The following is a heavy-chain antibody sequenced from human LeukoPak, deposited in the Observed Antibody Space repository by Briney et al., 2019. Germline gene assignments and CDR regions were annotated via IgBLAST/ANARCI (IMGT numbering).Heavy chain of an antibody. Sequence: PSETLSLTCSVSGGSISSSSYYWGWVRQPPGKGLEWIGETNHSGSTNYNPSLKSRVTISVDTSKNQFSLKLSSVTAADTAVYYCAARRFGGIAAAGRPFDYWGQGTLVTVSS. J-gene: IGHJ4*02. CDR2: TNHSGST. CDR3: AARRFGGIAAAGRPFDY. D-gene: IGHD6-13*01. V-gene: IGHV4-39*07. CDR1: GGSISSSSYY.